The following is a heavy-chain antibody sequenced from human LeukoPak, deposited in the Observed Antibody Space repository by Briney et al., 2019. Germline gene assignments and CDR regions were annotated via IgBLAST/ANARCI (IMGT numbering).Heavy chain of an antibody. V-gene: IGHV3-7*01. CDR2: IKQHGSGK. D-gene: IGHD2/OR15-2a*01. J-gene: IGHJ6*03. CDR3: ARVRREMKRSLGRITEYSYYYYMDV. CDR1: GFTFSSYW. Sequence: GGSLRLSCAPSGFTFSSYWMSWVREAAGKELEWVANIKQHGSGKYYMGCVKGRFTISRDNAKNSLYLQMNSLRAEDTAVYYCARVRREMKRSLGRITEYSYYYYMDVWGKGTTVTVSS.